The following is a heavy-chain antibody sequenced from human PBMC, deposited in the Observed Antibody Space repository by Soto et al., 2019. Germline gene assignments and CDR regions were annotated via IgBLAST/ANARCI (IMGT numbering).Heavy chain of an antibody. J-gene: IGHJ4*02. Sequence: QVRLVQSGAEVKKPGSSVKVSCKASGGSFSNYALSWVRQAPGQGLEWMGVIILPFVTPNYAQKFQGTVTITADESMTTVYMEVSGLRSEDTAVYYCARGPDYEGYFDYWGRGTLVTVSS. CDR1: GGSFSNYA. D-gene: IGHD3-22*01. V-gene: IGHV1-69*12. CDR2: IILPFVTP. CDR3: ARGPDYEGYFDY.